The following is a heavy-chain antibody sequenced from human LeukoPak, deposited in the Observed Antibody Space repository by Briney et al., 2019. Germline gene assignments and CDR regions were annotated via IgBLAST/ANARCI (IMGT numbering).Heavy chain of an antibody. Sequence: PGGSLRLSCAASGFTVSSNYMTWVRQAPGKGLEWVSVIYSGGGTYYADCVKGRFTISRDNAKNSPYLQMNILRADDTAVYYCAKGGVWFGNSDPWGQGTLVTVSS. D-gene: IGHD3-10*01. V-gene: IGHV3-53*05. J-gene: IGHJ5*02. CDR2: IYSGGGT. CDR1: GFTVSSNY. CDR3: AKGGVWFGNSDP.